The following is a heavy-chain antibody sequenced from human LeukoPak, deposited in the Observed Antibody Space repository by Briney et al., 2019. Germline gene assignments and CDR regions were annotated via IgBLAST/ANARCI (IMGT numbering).Heavy chain of an antibody. J-gene: IGHJ5*02. CDR3: ARHSGLRSPFDP. D-gene: IGHD3-3*01. CDR1: GGSISTTNYY. Sequence: PSETLSLTCTVSGGSISTTNYYWGWIRQPPGRDLEWIGSIYSSGNTYYNPSLESRVTISVDTSKDQLSLKLTSATAADTSVYYCARHSGLRSPFDPWGQGTLVTVSS. CDR2: IYSSGNT. V-gene: IGHV4-39*01.